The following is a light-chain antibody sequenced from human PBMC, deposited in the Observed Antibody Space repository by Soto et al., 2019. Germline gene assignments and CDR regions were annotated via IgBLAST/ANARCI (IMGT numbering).Light chain of an antibody. CDR1: SSDVGGYNY. CDR2: EVS. Sequence: SALTQPPSASGSPGQAVTISCTGTSSDVGGYNYVSWYQQHPGKAPKLMIYEVSKRPPGVPDRFSGSKSGNTASLTVSGLQAEDEADYYCSSYAGSNNSLYVFGTGTKVTVL. V-gene: IGLV2-8*01. CDR3: SSYAGSNNSLYV. J-gene: IGLJ1*01.